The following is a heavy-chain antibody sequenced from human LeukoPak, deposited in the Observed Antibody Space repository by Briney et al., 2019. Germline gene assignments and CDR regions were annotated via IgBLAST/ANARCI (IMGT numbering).Heavy chain of an antibody. CDR3: ARGLPGRDAFDV. V-gene: IGHV4-59*13. CDR2: IFYSGNT. Sequence: SESMSLTCTVSARSISSFYWNWVRQPPGKGLEWVGSIFYSGNTNYNPSLGSRVTISEDTSSNQFSFNLNSLTAADTAVYYCARGLPGRDAFDVWGQGTVVTVSS. J-gene: IGHJ3*01. D-gene: IGHD3-16*01. CDR1: ARSISSFY.